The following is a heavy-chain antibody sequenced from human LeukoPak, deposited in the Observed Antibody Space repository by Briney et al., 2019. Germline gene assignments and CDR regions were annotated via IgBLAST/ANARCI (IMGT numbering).Heavy chain of an antibody. CDR2: INPNSGGT. V-gene: IGHV1-2*02. J-gene: IGHJ4*02. CDR3: ARAGSGYSYGYVGPLDY. Sequence: GASVKVSCKASGYTFTGYYMHWVRQAPGQGLEWMGWINPNSGGTNCAQKFQGRVTMTRDTSISTAYMELSRLRSEDTAVYYCARAGSGYSYGYVGPLDYWGQGTLVTVSS. CDR1: GYTFTGYY. D-gene: IGHD5-18*01.